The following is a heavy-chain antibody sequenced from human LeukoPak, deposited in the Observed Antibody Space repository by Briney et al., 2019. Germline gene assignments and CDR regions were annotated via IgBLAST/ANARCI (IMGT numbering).Heavy chain of an antibody. CDR1: GGTFSSYA. CDR2: IIPIFGTA. D-gene: IGHD3-10*01. Sequence: SVKVSCKASGGTFSSYAISWVRQAPGQGLEWMGGIIPIFGTANYAQKFQGRVTMTEDTSTDTAYMELSSLRSEDTAVYYCAARLWFGELSPQSTDYWGQGTLVTVSS. J-gene: IGHJ4*02. CDR3: AARLWFGELSPQSTDY. V-gene: IGHV1-69*06.